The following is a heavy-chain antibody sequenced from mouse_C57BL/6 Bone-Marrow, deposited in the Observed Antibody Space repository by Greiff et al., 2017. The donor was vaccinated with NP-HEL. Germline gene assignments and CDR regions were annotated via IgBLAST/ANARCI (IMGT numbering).Heavy chain of an antibody. Sequence: QVTLKESGPGILQPSQTLSLTCSFSGFSLSTFGMGVGWIRQPSGKGLEWLAHIWWDDDKYYNPALKSRLTISKDTSKNQVFLKIANVDTADTATYYCARMRYYYGSSYGWYFDVWGTGTTVTVSS. D-gene: IGHD1-1*01. CDR3: ARMRYYYGSSYGWYFDV. CDR1: GFSLSTFGMG. V-gene: IGHV8-8*01. CDR2: IWWDDDK. J-gene: IGHJ1*03.